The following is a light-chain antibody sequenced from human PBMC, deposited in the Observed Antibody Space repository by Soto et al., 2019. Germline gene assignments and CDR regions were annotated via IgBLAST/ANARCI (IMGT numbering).Light chain of an antibody. J-gene: IGKJ1*01. CDR3: QQYNNLPRT. V-gene: IGKV3-15*01. CDR1: QSVSSN. Sequence: EIVMTQSPATLSVSPVERATLSCRASQSVSSNLAWYQQKPGQAPRLLIYGASTRATGIPARFSGSGSGPEFTLTIRSLQSEDFAVYYCQQYNNLPRTFGQGTKAEIK. CDR2: GAS.